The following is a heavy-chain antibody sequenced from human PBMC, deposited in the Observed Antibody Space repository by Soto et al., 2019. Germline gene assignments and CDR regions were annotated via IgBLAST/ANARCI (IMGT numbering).Heavy chain of an antibody. D-gene: IGHD3-3*01. CDR2: IYPSDSDT. CDR1: GYNFAGYW. CDR3: PRGGVSTRTFDY. J-gene: IGHJ4*02. V-gene: IGHV5-51*01. Sequence: GESLKISCKGSGYNFAGYWIAWVRQMPGKGLELMGIIYPSDSDTRYRPSFQGQVTISADKSISSAYLQWSSLRASDTAMYYCPRGGVSTRTFDYWGQGTPVTV.